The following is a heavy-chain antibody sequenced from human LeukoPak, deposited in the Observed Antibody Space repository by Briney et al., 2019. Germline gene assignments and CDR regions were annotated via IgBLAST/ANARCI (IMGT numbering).Heavy chain of an antibody. D-gene: IGHD3-10*01. CDR3: ATENRYYYGSGSYGWFDP. CDR2: IIPNFGTA. CDR1: GGTFSSYA. Sequence: GASVKVSCKASGGTFSSYAISWVRQAPGQGLEWMGGIIPNFGTANYAQKFQGRVTITTDESTSTAYMELSSLRSEDTAVYYCATENRYYYGSGSYGWFDPWGQGTLVTVSS. V-gene: IGHV1-69*05. J-gene: IGHJ5*02.